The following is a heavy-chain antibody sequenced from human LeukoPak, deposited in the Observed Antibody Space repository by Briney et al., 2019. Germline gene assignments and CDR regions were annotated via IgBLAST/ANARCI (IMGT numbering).Heavy chain of an antibody. CDR3: AKGRAALGPHSVDY. Sequence: GSSLRLSCAPSRFTFDDYAIHRVLQAPGQDVEWVSGISWSSGTIGYAASVKGRFTISRDNAKNSLYLQMNSLRAEDTALYYCAKGRAALGPHSVDYWGQGTLVTVSS. V-gene: IGHV3-9*01. CDR2: ISWSSGTI. CDR1: RFTFDDYA. D-gene: IGHD6-6*01. J-gene: IGHJ4*02.